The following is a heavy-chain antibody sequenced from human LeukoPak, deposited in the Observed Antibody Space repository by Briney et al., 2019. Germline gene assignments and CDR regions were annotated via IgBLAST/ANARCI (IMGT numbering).Heavy chain of an antibody. CDR3: ARGPGTYYYDSRRTFDY. D-gene: IGHD3-22*01. CDR1: GGSFSGYY. CDR2: INHSGST. J-gene: IGHJ4*02. V-gene: IGHV4-34*01. Sequence: TSETLSLTCAVYGGSFSGYYWSWIRQPPGKGLEWIGEINHSGSTNYNPSLKSRVTISVDTSKNQFSLKLSSVTAADTAVYYCARGPGTYYYDSRRTFDYWGQGTLVTVSS.